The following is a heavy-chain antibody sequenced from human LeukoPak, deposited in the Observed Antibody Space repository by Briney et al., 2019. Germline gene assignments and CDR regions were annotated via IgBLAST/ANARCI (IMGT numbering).Heavy chain of an antibody. Sequence: SETLSLTCTVSGGSISGYYWSWIRQPPGKGLEWIGYIYYSGSTNYNPSLKSRVTISVDTSKNQFSLKLSSVTAADTAVYYCARSRRQAYDSSVQYDYWGQGTLVTVSS. D-gene: IGHD3-22*01. CDR1: GGSISGYY. J-gene: IGHJ4*02. CDR2: IYYSGST. V-gene: IGHV4-59*01. CDR3: ARSRRQAYDSSVQYDY.